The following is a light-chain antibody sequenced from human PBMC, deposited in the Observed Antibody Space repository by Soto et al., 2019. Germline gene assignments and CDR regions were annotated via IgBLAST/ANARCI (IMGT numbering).Light chain of an antibody. Sequence: QSVLTQPASVSGSPGQSSTISCTGTSSDVGAYSYVSWYQQHPGKAPKLIIYDVSDRPSGISSRFSGSKSDNTASLTISGLQAEDEAEYYCSSYTSSTTYVSGTGTKVTAL. CDR3: SSYTSSTTYV. CDR2: DVS. V-gene: IGLV2-14*01. CDR1: SSDVGAYSY. J-gene: IGLJ1*01.